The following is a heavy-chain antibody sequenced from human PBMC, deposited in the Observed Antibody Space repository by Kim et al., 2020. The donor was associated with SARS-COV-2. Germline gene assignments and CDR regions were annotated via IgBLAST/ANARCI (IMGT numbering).Heavy chain of an antibody. CDR2: ISSSGSTI. CDR3: ARAPWVLWFGGRLYYYYGMDV. D-gene: IGHD3-10*01. CDR1: GFTFSSYE. V-gene: IGHV3-48*03. J-gene: IGHJ6*02. Sequence: GGSLRLSCAASGFTFSSYEMNWVRQAPGKGLEWVSYISSSGSTIYYADSVKGRFTISRDNAKNSLYLQMNSLRAEDTAVYYCARAPWVLWFGGRLYYYYGMDVWGQGTTVTVSS.